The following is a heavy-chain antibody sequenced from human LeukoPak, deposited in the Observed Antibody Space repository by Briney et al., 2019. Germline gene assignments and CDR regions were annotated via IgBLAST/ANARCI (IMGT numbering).Heavy chain of an antibody. D-gene: IGHD3-22*01. V-gene: IGHV4-59*08. Sequence: SETLSLTCTVSGGSISSYYWSWIRQPPGKGLEWIGYIYYSGSTNYNPSLKSRVTISVGTSKNQFSLKLSSVTAADTAVYYCARHGGPYDSSGYFDYWGQGTLVTVSS. CDR3: ARHGGPYDSSGYFDY. CDR1: GGSISSYY. J-gene: IGHJ4*02. CDR2: IYYSGST.